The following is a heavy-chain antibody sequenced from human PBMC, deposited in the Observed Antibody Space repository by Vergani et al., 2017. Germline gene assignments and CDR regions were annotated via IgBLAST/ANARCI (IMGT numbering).Heavy chain of an antibody. Sequence: QVQLQQWGAGLLKPSETLSLTCAVYGGSFSGYYWSWIRQPPGKGLEWIGYIYYSGSTNYNPSLKSRVTISVDTSKNQFSLKLSSVTAADTAVYYCARWDYGDSGDSFDIWGQGTMVTVSS. J-gene: IGHJ3*02. D-gene: IGHD4-17*01. CDR2: IYYSGST. CDR3: ARWDYGDSGDSFDI. CDR1: GGSFSGYY. V-gene: IGHV4-34*11.